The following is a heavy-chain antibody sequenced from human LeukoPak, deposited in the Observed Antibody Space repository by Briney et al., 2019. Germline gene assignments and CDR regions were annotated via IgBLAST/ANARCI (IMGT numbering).Heavy chain of an antibody. D-gene: IGHD3-3*01. CDR3: ARGADFWSSPFDY. CDR1: GFTASSYY. CDR2: IYSGGKT. Sequence: GGSLRLSCAASGFTASSYYMIWVRQAPGKGLEWVSIIYSGGKTYYADSVKGRFTISRDNSKNTLYLQMNSLRAEDTAVYFCARGADFWSSPFDYWGQGTLVTVSS. J-gene: IGHJ4*02. V-gene: IGHV3-53*01.